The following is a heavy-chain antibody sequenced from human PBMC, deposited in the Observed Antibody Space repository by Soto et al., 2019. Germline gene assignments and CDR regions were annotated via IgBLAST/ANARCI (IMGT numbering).Heavy chain of an antibody. J-gene: IGHJ4*02. D-gene: IGHD2-2*01. Sequence: EVQLVESGGGLVQPGRSLRLSCAASGFTFDDYAMHWVRQAPGKGLELVSGISWNSGSIGYADSVKGRFTISRDNAKNSLYLQMNSLRAEDTALYYCAKGRYCSSTSCPQTPYFDYWGQGTLVTVSS. CDR3: AKGRYCSSTSCPQTPYFDY. CDR2: ISWNSGSI. CDR1: GFTFDDYA. V-gene: IGHV3-9*01.